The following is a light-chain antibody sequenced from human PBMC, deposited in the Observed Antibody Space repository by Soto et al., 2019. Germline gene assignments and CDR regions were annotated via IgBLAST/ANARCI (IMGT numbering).Light chain of an antibody. CDR1: QTISSNN. CDR2: GSS. J-gene: IGKJ2*01. V-gene: IGKV3-20*01. CDR3: QQYDTTPMYT. Sequence: DIVMTQSPGTLSLSPGERATLSCRASQTISSNNLAWYQQKPGQSPRLLIYGSSSRATGIPDRFSGRGSGTDFTLTISRLEPEDFAVYYCQQYDTTPMYTFGQGTKLEIK.